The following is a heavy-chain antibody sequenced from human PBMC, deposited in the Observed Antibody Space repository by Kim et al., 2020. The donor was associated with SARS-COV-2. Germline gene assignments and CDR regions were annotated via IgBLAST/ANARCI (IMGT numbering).Heavy chain of an antibody. CDR1: GYTFTSYG. Sequence: ASVKVSCKASGYTFTSYGISWVRQAPGQGLEWMGWISAYNGNTNYAQKLQGRVTMTTDTSTSTAYMELRSLRSDDTAVYYCARDRVRAEESEYYDYVWGSSYYYYGMDVWGQGTTVTVSS. V-gene: IGHV1-18*01. CDR3: ARDRVRAEESEYYDYVWGSSYYYYGMDV. D-gene: IGHD3-16*01. J-gene: IGHJ6*02. CDR2: ISAYNGNT.